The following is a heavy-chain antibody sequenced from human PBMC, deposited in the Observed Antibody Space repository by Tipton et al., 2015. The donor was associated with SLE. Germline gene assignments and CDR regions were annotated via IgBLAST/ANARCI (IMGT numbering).Heavy chain of an antibody. D-gene: IGHD5-18*01. J-gene: IGHJ4*02. CDR1: GFTFRSYA. Sequence: SLRLSCAASGFTFRSYALSWVRQAPGKGLEWVSSISSSSSYIYYADSVKGRFTISRDNAKNSLYLQMNSLRAEDTAVYYCARDKDRAMAYFDYWGQGTLVTVSS. V-gene: IGHV3-21*01. CDR3: ARDKDRAMAYFDY. CDR2: ISSSSSYI.